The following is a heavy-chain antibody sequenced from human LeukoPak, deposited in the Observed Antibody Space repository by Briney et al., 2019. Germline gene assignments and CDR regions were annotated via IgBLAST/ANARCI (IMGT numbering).Heavy chain of an antibody. CDR1: GFTFSSYV. J-gene: IGHJ6*04. Sequence: GGSLRLSCAASGFTFSSYVMHWVRQAPGKGLEWVGVISYDGSNKYYADSVKGRFTISRDNSKNTLYLQMNSLRAEDTAVYYCAKDLKGVRGVYYYYGMDVWGKGTTVTVSS. D-gene: IGHD3-10*01. V-gene: IGHV3-30*18. CDR2: ISYDGSNK. CDR3: AKDLKGVRGVYYYYGMDV.